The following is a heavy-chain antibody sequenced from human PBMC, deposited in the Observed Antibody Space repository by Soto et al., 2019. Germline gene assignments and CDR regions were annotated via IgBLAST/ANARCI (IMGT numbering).Heavy chain of an antibody. Sequence: QVQLVQSGAEVKKPGASVKVSCKASGYTFTSYGISWVRQAPGQGLEWMGWISAYNGNTNYAQKLQGRVTMTTDTSTSTAYMELRRLRSDDTAVYYCARVVTVTSRSYYYGMDVWGQGTTVTVSS. CDR1: GYTFTSYG. V-gene: IGHV1-18*01. D-gene: IGHD4-17*01. CDR3: ARVVTVTSRSYYYGMDV. CDR2: ISAYNGNT. J-gene: IGHJ6*02.